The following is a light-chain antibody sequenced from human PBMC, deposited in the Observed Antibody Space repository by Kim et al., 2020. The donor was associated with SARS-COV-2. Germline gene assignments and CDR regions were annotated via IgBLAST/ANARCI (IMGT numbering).Light chain of an antibody. Sequence: SYELTQPPSVSVSPGQTASITCSGDKLGDKYACWYQQKPGQSPVLVMYQDSKRPSGIPERFSGSNSGNTATLTISGTQAMDEADYYCQAWDSSPAVVFGGGTQLTVL. V-gene: IGLV3-1*01. J-gene: IGLJ2*01. CDR1: KLGDKY. CDR2: QDS. CDR3: QAWDSSPAVV.